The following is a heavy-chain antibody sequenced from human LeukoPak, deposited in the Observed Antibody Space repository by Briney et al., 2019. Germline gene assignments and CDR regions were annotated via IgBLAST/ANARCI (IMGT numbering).Heavy chain of an antibody. J-gene: IGHJ4*02. CDR2: INHSGST. V-gene: IGHV4-34*01. CDR1: GGSFSGYY. CDR3: ARGRRVTTYPFDY. D-gene: IGHD3-22*01. Sequence: SETLSLTCAVYGGSFSGYYWSWIRQPPGKGLEWIGEINHSGSTNYNPSLKSRVTISVDTSKNQFPLKLSSVTAADTAVYYCARGRRVTTYPFDYWGQGTLVTVSS.